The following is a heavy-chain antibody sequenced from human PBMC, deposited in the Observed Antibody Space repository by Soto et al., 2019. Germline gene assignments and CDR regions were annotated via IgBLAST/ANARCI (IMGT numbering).Heavy chain of an antibody. CDR1: GGTFSSYA. V-gene: IGHV1-69*05. J-gene: IGHJ6*02. CDR3: ARRGRGQSCYYGMDV. Sequence: QVQLVQSGAEVKKPGSSVKVSCKASGGTFSSYAISWVRQAPGQGLEWMGGIIPIFGTANYAQKFQGRVTISSDEATSTAYLERSSLRSEDTAVYYCARRGRGQSCYYGMDVWGQGTTVTVSS. CDR2: IIPIFGTA. D-gene: IGHD3-10*01.